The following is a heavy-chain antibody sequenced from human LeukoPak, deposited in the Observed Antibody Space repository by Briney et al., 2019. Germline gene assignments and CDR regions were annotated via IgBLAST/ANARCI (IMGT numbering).Heavy chain of an antibody. V-gene: IGHV3-33*08. CDR2: IWYDGSNK. J-gene: IGHJ4*02. CDR3: ARDRVLSYFDY. CDR1: GFSFSNYG. D-gene: IGHD2/OR15-2a*01. Sequence: GGSLRLSCTASGFSFSNYGMHWVRQAPGKGLEWVAVIWYDGSNKYYADSVKGRFTTSRDNSKNTLYLQMNSLRAEDTAVYYCARDRVLSYFDYWGQGTLVTVSS.